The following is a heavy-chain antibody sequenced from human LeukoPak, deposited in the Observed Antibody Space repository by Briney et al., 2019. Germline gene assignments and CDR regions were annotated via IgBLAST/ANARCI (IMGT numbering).Heavy chain of an antibody. D-gene: IGHD2-8*01. Sequence: SETLSLTCAVYGGSFSGYYWSWIRQPPGKGLEWIGEINHSGSTNYNPSLKSRVTISVDTSKNQFSLKLSSVTAADTAVYYCARLNDLGGDFDYWGRGTLVTVSS. V-gene: IGHV4-34*01. CDR2: INHSGST. CDR3: ARLNDLGGDFDY. CDR1: GGSFSGYY. J-gene: IGHJ4*02.